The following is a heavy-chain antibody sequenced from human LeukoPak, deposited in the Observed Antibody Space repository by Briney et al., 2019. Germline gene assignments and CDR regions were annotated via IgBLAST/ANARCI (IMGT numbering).Heavy chain of an antibody. CDR2: ISSSGSTI. D-gene: IGHD6-19*01. CDR1: GFTFSSYE. V-gene: IGHV3-48*03. CDR3: ARGLGGGSGWPYYYYYMDV. Sequence: GGSLRLSCAASGFTFSSYEMNWVRQAPGKGLEWVSYISSSGSTIYYADSVKGRFTISRDNAKNSLYLQMNSLRAENTAVYYCARGLGGGSGWPYYYYYMDVWGKGTTVTVSS. J-gene: IGHJ6*03.